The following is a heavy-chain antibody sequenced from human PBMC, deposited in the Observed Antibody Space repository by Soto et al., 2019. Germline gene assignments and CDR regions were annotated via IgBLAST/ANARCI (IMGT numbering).Heavy chain of an antibody. CDR2: ISYDGSNK. V-gene: IGHV3-30*18. Sequence: QVQLVESGGGVVQPGRSLRLSCAASGFTFSSYVMHWVRHAPGKGLEWVALISYDGSNKYYADSVKGRFTISRDNSKNTLYLQMNSLRAEDTAVYYCAKNSGDSYGFPTDCWGQGTLVTVSS. J-gene: IGHJ4*02. CDR1: GFTFSSYV. D-gene: IGHD5-18*01. CDR3: AKNSGDSYGFPTDC.